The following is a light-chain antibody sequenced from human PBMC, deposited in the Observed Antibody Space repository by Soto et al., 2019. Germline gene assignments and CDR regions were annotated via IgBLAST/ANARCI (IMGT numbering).Light chain of an antibody. J-gene: IGKJ1*01. CDR1: QNIDKW. CDR3: QQYNTYQGT. V-gene: IGKV1-5*01. CDR2: DAS. Sequence: DIQMTQSPSTLSASVGDRVSITCRASQNIDKWLAWYQQKPQKALKLLIFDASTLESGVPSRFSGSGSGTEFTLTISSLQPDDFATYYCQQYNTYQGTFGPGTKVEIK.